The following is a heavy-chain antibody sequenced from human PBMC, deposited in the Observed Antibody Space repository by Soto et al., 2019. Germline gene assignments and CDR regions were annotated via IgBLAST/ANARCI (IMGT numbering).Heavy chain of an antibody. Sequence: QVQLVQSGAEVKKPGASVKVSCKASGYTFTSYGISWVRQAPGQGLEWMGWISAYNGNTNYAQKLQGRVTMTTDTSTSTAYMELRSVRSDDTAVYYCARDRGKRGYSGYGPLDYWGQGTLVTVSS. CDR3: ARDRGKRGYSGYGPLDY. V-gene: IGHV1-18*01. D-gene: IGHD5-12*01. J-gene: IGHJ4*02. CDR2: ISAYNGNT. CDR1: GYTFTSYG.